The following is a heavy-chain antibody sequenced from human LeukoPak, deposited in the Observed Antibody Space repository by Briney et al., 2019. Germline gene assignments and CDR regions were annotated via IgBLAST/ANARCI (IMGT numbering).Heavy chain of an antibody. J-gene: IGHJ4*02. CDR1: GFTFSSYW. D-gene: IGHD1-26*01. CDR3: VRDGHSGSGSY. Sequence: GGSLRLSCAASGFTFSSYWMHWVRQAPGKGLVWVSRINSDGSRTTYADSVKGRFTISRDNAKNTLYLQMSSLRAEDTAVYYCVRDGHSGSGSYWGQGTLVTVSS. CDR2: INSDGSRT. V-gene: IGHV3-74*01.